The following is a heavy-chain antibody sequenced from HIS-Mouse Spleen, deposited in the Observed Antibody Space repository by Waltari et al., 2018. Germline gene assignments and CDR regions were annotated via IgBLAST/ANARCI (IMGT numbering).Heavy chain of an antibody. V-gene: IGHV4-34*01. CDR2: INHSGST. Sequence: QVQLQQWGAGLLKPSETLSLTCAVYGGSFSGYYWSGIRQPPGKGLEWIGEINHSGSTNYNPSLKSRVTISVDTSKNQFSLKLSSVTAADTAVYYCARRGGWYFDYWGQGTLVTVSS. J-gene: IGHJ4*02. D-gene: IGHD3-10*01. CDR1: GGSFSGYY. CDR3: ARRGGWYFDY.